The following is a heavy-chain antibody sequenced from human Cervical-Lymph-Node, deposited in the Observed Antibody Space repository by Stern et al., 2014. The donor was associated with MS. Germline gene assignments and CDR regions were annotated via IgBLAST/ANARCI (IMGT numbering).Heavy chain of an antibody. CDR2: SSHSGST. J-gene: IGHJ4*02. CDR1: GGSISTVGYY. V-gene: IGHV4-31*03. D-gene: IGHD3-16*01. Sequence: QVQLQESGPGLVKPSQTLSLTCSVSGGSISTVGYYWTWIRQHPGKGLEWIGYSSHSGSTYYNPSLKRRASISVDTSKNQFSLNVTSVTAADTALYYCARSDRLWGSFDYWGQGTLVTVSS. CDR3: ARSDRLWGSFDY.